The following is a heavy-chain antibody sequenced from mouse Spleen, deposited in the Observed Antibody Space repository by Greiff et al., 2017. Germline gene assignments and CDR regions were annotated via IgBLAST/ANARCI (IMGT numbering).Heavy chain of an antibody. V-gene: IGHV1-50*01. D-gene: IGHD1-1*01. CDR1: GYTFTSYW. CDR3: APLYYYGSSYWYFDV. J-gene: IGHJ1*01. CDR2: IDPSDSYT. Sequence: QVQLQQPGAELVKPGASVKLSCKASGYTFTSYWMQWVKQRPGQGLEWIGEIDPSDSYTNYTQKFKGKATLTVDTSSSTAYMQLSSLTSEDSAVYYCAPLYYYGSSYWYFDVWGAGTTVTVSS.